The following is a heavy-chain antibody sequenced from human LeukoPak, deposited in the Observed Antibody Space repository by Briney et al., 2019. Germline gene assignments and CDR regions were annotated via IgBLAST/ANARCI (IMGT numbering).Heavy chain of an antibody. Sequence: SETLSLTCTVSGGSMSSGSYYWSWIRQPAGRGLEWIGRSYNSGSTNYNPSLKSRVTISVDTSKNQFSLKLSSVTAADTAMYYCARDPSGAVFDIWGQGTMVTVSS. CDR2: SYNSGST. V-gene: IGHV4-61*02. J-gene: IGHJ3*02. CDR3: ARDPSGAVFDI. CDR1: GGSMSSGSYY. D-gene: IGHD1-26*01.